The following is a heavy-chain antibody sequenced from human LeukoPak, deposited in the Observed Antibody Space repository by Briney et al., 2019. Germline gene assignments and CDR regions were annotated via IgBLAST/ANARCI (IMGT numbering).Heavy chain of an antibody. CDR3: AKGGYSYGSYFDY. J-gene: IGHJ4*02. V-gene: IGHV3-9*03. CDR2: ISWNSGSI. CDR1: GFTFDDYA. D-gene: IGHD5-18*01. Sequence: GGSLRLSCAASGFTFDDYAMHWVRQAPGKGLEWVSGISWNSGSIGYADSVKGRFTISRDNAKNSLYLQMNSLRAEDMALYYCAKGGYSYGSYFDYWGQGTLVTVSS.